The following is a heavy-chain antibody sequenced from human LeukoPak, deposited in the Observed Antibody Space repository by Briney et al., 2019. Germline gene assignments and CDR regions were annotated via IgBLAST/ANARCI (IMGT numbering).Heavy chain of an antibody. CDR2: ISGSGGST. V-gene: IGHV3-23*01. D-gene: IGHD3-3*01. CDR1: GFTFSSYA. Sequence: GGSLRLSCAASGFTFSSYAMSWVRQAPGKGLEWVSAISGSGGSTYYADSVKGRFTISRDNSKNTLYLQMNSLRAEDTAVYYCAKGVYYDFWSGYSPNMDVWGKGTTVTVSS. J-gene: IGHJ6*03. CDR3: AKGVYYDFWSGYSPNMDV.